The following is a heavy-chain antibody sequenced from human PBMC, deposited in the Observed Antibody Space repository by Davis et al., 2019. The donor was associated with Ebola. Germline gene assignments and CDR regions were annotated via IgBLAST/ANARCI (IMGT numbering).Heavy chain of an antibody. Sequence: AASVKVSCKASGGTFSSYAISWVRQAPGQGLEWMGGIIPIFGTANYAQKFQGRVTITADKSTSTAYMELSSLRSDDTAVYYCARSWNYDAFDIWGQGTMVTVSS. D-gene: IGHD1-1*01. CDR3: ARSWNYDAFDI. J-gene: IGHJ3*02. V-gene: IGHV1-69*06. CDR2: IIPIFGTA. CDR1: GGTFSSYA.